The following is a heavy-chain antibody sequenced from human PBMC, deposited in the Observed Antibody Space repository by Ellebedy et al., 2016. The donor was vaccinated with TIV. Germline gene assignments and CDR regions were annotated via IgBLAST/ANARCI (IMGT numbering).Heavy chain of an antibody. J-gene: IGHJ4*02. V-gene: IGHV1-69*04. CDR2: IIPILGIA. CDR1: GYTFTSYG. D-gene: IGHD3-10*01. CDR3: ATGYGSGWGDY. Sequence: AASVKVSCKASGYTFTSYGFSWARQAPGQGLEWMGRIIPILGIANYAQKFQGRVTITADKSTSTAYMELSSLRSEDTAVYSCATGYGSGWGDYWGQGTLVTVSS.